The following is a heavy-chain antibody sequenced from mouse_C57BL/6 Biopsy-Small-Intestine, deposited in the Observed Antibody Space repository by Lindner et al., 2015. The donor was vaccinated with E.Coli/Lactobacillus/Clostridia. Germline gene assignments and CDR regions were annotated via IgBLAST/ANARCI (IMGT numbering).Heavy chain of an antibody. Sequence: VQLQESGPVLVKPGASVKMSCKASGYTFTDYYMNWVKQSHGKSLEWIGVINPYNGGTSYNQKFKGKATLTVDKSSSTAYMELNSLTSEDSAVYYCARSRNLYGTSPYYFDYWGQGTTLTVSS. CDR2: INPYNGGT. V-gene: IGHV1-19*01. CDR1: GYTFTDYY. D-gene: IGHD1-1*01. J-gene: IGHJ2*01. CDR3: ARSRNLYGTSPYYFDY.